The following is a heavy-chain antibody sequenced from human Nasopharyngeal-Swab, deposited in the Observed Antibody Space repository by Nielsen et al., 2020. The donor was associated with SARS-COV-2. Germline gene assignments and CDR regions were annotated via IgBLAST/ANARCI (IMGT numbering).Heavy chain of an antibody. CDR2: IYYSGST. J-gene: IGHJ5*02. Sequence: GSLRLSCTVSGGSISSSSYYWGWIRQPPGKGLEWIGSIYYSGSTYYNPSLKSRVTISVDTSKNQFSLKLSSVTAADTAVYYCARLEAGTGWFDPWGQGTLVTVSS. CDR1: GGSISSSSYY. V-gene: IGHV4-39*07. CDR3: ARLEAGTGWFDP. D-gene: IGHD1-1*01.